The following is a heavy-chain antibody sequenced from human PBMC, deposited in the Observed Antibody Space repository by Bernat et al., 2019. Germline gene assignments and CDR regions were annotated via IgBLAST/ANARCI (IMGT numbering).Heavy chain of an antibody. Sequence: QVQLVESGGGVVQPGRSLRLSCAASGFTFSSYGMHWVRQAPGKGLEWVAVIWYDGTNKYYADSVKGRFTISRDNSKNTLYLQMNSLRAEDTAVYYCAKVPIVLRFLEWPELFDYWGQGTLVTVSS. J-gene: IGHJ4*02. D-gene: IGHD3-3*01. CDR3: AKVPIVLRFLEWPELFDY. CDR1: GFTFSSYG. CDR2: IWYDGTNK. V-gene: IGHV3-33*06.